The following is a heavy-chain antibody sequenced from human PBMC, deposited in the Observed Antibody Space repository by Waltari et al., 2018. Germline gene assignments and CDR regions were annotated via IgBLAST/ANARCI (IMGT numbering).Heavy chain of an antibody. V-gene: IGHV5-51*01. CDR2: IYPGDSDT. CDR3: ARLFRNLAPVDY. CDR1: GYRFANYW. J-gene: IGHJ4*02. Sequence: EVQLVQSGAEVKKPGESLRISCKGSGYRFANYWIGWVRQTPGKGLEWMGIIYPGDSDTIYSPSFQGQVTSSVDKSISTAYLQWNSLQASDTAIFYCARLFRNLAPVDYWGQGTLVTVSS. D-gene: IGHD3-16*01.